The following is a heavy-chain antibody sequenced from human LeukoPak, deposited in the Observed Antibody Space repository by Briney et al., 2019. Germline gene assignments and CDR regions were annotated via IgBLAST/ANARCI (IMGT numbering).Heavy chain of an antibody. D-gene: IGHD3-10*01. Sequence: SETLSLTCTVSGGSISSSSYYWGWIRQPPGKGLEWIGSIYYSGSTYYNPSLKSRVTISVDTSKNQFSLKLSSVTAADTAVYYCARLSGSGTWDVWGQGTTVTVSS. CDR2: IYYSGST. J-gene: IGHJ6*02. V-gene: IGHV4-39*01. CDR1: GGSISSSSYY. CDR3: ARLSGSGTWDV.